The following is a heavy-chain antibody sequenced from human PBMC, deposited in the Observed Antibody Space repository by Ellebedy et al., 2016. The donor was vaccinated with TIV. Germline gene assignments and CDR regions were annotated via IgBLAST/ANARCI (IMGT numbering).Heavy chain of an antibody. Sequence: SETLSLTXTVSGGSISSYYWSWIRQPPGKGLEWIGYIYYSGSTNYNPSLKSRVTISVDTSKNQFSLKLSSVTAADTAVYYCARDLGLWFGEGGGGWFDPWGQGTLVTVSS. V-gene: IGHV4-59*01. CDR3: ARDLGLWFGEGGGGWFDP. D-gene: IGHD3-10*01. CDR1: GGSISSYY. CDR2: IYYSGST. J-gene: IGHJ5*02.